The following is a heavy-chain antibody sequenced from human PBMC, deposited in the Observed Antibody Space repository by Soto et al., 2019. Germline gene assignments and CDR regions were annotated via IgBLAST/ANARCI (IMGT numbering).Heavy chain of an antibody. D-gene: IGHD6-13*01. CDR2: ISYGGSNK. Sequence: GSLRLSCAASGFTFSSYGMHWVRQAPGKGLEWVAVISYGGSNKYYADSVKGRFTISRDNSKNTLYLQMNSLRAEDTAVYYCAKDRIAAAGLTVDYYYYYGMDVWGQGTTVTVSS. CDR1: GFTFSSYG. J-gene: IGHJ6*02. V-gene: IGHV3-30*18. CDR3: AKDRIAAAGLTVDYYYYYGMDV.